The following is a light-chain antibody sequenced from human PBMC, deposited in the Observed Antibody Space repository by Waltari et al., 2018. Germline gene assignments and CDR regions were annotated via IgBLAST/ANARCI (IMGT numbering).Light chain of an antibody. CDR2: GAS. J-gene: IGKJ4*01. CDR3: QQANSFPLT. Sequence: DIQMTQSPSSVSASLGDRVTITCRASQAIRDWLVWYQQKPGRAPNLLMYGASTLRSGVPSRFSGSGSGTDFTLTIDSLQPEDCATYFCQQANSFPLTFGGGTKV. V-gene: IGKV1-12*01. CDR1: QAIRDW.